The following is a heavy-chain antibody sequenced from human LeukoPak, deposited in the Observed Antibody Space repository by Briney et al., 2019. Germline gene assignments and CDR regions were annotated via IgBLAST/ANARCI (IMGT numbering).Heavy chain of an antibody. Sequence: SETLSLNCTVIGRSFSTYYWSWIRQPPGKGLEWIGYVYYTGSTNYNPSLKSRVTISVDTSKNQFSLKVSSVTAADTAVDYCARSYYGSGSYYSFRYWGQGTLVTVSS. D-gene: IGHD3-10*01. CDR2: VYYTGST. CDR3: ARSYYGSGSYYSFRY. V-gene: IGHV4-59*01. CDR1: GRSFSTYY. J-gene: IGHJ4*02.